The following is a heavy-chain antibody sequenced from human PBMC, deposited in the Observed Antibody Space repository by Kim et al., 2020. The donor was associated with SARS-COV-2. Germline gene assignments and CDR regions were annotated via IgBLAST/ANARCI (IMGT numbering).Heavy chain of an antibody. D-gene: IGHD3-9*01. CDR2: INHSGST. CDR3: ARGREILTGYYGGRMPQTFDY. Sequence: SETLSLTCAVYGGSFSGYYWSWIRQPPGKGLEWIGEINHSGSTNYNPSLKSRVTISVDTSKNQFSLKLSSVTAADTAVYYCARGREILTGYYGGRMPQTFDYWGQGTLVTVSS. CDR1: GGSFSGYY. V-gene: IGHV4-34*01. J-gene: IGHJ4*02.